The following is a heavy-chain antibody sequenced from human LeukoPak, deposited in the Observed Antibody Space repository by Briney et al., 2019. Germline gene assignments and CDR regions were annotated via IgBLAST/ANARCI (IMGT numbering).Heavy chain of an antibody. CDR2: IYYSGST. J-gene: IGHJ4*02. D-gene: IGHD3-3*01. Sequence: SETLSLTCTVSGGSISSYYWSWIRQPPGKGLEWIGYIYYSGSTNYNPSLKSRVTISVDTSKNQFSLKLSSVTAADTAVCYCARYDFWSGYGAAFDYWGQGTLVTVSS. CDR3: ARYDFWSGYGAAFDY. CDR1: GGSISSYY. V-gene: IGHV4-59*08.